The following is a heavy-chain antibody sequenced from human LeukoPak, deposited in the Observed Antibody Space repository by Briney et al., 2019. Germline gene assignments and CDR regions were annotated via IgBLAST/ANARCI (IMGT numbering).Heavy chain of an antibody. CDR3: ASTVVNY. D-gene: IGHD4-23*01. CDR2: INHSGST. V-gene: IGHV4-34*01. CDR1: GGSFSGYY. J-gene: IGHJ4*02. Sequence: SETLSLTCAVYGGSFSGYYWSWIRQPPGKGLEWIGEINHSGSTNYNPSLKSRVTLSVDTSKNQFSLKLSSVTAADTAVYYCASTVVNYWGQGTLVTVSS.